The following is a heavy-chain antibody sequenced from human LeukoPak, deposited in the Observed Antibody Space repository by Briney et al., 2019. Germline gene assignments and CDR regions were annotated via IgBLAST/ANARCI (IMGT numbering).Heavy chain of an antibody. V-gene: IGHV4-4*07. CDR3: ARDGPSQQLVRVSHYYYGMDV. Sequence: SETLSLTCTVSGGSISSYYWSWFRQPAGKGLEWIGRIYTSGSTNYNPSLKSRVTMSVDTSKNQFSLKLSSVTAADTAVYYCARDGPSQQLVRVSHYYYGMDVWGQGTTVTVSS. CDR1: GGSISSYY. J-gene: IGHJ6*02. CDR2: IYTSGST. D-gene: IGHD6-6*01.